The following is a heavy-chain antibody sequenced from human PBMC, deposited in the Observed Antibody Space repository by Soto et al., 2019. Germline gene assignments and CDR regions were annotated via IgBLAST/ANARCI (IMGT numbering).Heavy chain of an antibody. V-gene: IGHV3-53*01. CDR3: AREGGGYDSSGYYYGMDV. CDR1: GFTVSSNY. Sequence: GGSLRLSCAASGFTVSSNYMSWVRQAPGKGLEWVSVIYSGGSTYYADSVKGRFTISRDNSKNTLYLQMNSLRAEDTAVYYCAREGGGYDSSGYYYGMDVWGQGTTVTVSS. D-gene: IGHD3-22*01. J-gene: IGHJ6*02. CDR2: IYSGGST.